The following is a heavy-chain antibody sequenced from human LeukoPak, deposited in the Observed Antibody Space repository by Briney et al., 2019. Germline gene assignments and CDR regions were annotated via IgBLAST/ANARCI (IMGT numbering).Heavy chain of an antibody. CDR3: AKGADIVVVPAAIPFDY. V-gene: IGHV3-23*01. Sequence: GGSLRLSCAASGFTVSSYAMSWVRQAPGKGLEWVSAISGSGGSTYYADSVKGRFTISRDNSKNTLYLQMNSLRAEDTAVYYCAKGADIVVVPAAIPFDYWGQGTLVTVSS. D-gene: IGHD2-2*01. CDR2: ISGSGGST. CDR1: GFTVSSYA. J-gene: IGHJ4*02.